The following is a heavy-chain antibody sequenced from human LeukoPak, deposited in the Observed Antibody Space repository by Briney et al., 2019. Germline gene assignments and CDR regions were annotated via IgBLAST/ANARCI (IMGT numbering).Heavy chain of an antibody. CDR1: GFTFSNYD. CDR2: LGPAGDT. Sequence: GGSLRLSCAASGFTFSNYDMHWVRQVTGQGLEWVSALGPAGDTYYPGSVKGRFTISRENAKNSLYLQMNSLRAGDTAVYYCARALYGDYFDYWGQGTLVTVSS. V-gene: IGHV3-13*04. CDR3: ARALYGDYFDY. J-gene: IGHJ4*02. D-gene: IGHD4-17*01.